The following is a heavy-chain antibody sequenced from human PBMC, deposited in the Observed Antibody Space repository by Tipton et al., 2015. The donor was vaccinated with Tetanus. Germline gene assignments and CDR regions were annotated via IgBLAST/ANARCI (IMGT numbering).Heavy chain of an antibody. CDR1: GGSISSYY. J-gene: IGHJ4*02. V-gene: IGHV4-59*01. CDR2: VHYSGST. D-gene: IGHD4-17*01. Sequence: LSLTCTVSGGSISSYYWTWIRQPPGRGLEWIGYVHYSGSTNNSPSLRSRVTLSVDTSKNQFSLKLSSVTAADTAVYYCARSYGDTFLFRLDYWGQGALVTVSS. CDR3: ARSYGDTFLFRLDY.